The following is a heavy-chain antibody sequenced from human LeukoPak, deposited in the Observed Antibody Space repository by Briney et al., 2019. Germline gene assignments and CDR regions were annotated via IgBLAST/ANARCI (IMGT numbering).Heavy chain of an antibody. CDR2: IIPIFGTA. D-gene: IGHD1-1*01. Sequence: GASVKVSCKASGGTFSSYAISWVRQAPGQGLEWMGGIIPIFGTANYAQKFQGRVTITADKSTSTAYMGLSSLRSEDTAVYYCARDWNDVFDYWGQGTLVTVSS. V-gene: IGHV1-69*06. CDR1: GGTFSSYA. CDR3: ARDWNDVFDY. J-gene: IGHJ4*02.